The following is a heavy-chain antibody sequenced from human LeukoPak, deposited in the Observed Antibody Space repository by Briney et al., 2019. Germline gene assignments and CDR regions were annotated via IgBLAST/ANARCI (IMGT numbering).Heavy chain of an antibody. CDR3: ARAPGGHHPNYYGMDV. V-gene: IGHV3-33*01. Sequence: GGSLRLSCEASGFTFSSYAMHWVRQARGKGLEWVAVIWYDGSNKYYADSVKGRFTISRDNSKNTLYLQMNSLRAEDTAVYYCARAPGGHHPNYYGMDVWGQGTTVTVSS. CDR2: IWYDGSNK. J-gene: IGHJ6*02. CDR1: GFTFSSYA.